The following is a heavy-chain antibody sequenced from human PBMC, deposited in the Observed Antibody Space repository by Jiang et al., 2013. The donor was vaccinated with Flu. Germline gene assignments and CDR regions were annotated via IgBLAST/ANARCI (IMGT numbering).Heavy chain of an antibody. D-gene: IGHD2-2*01. J-gene: IGHJ4*02. V-gene: IGHV1-2*06. CDR1: YTFTGYY. Sequence: YTFTGYYMHWVRQAPGQGLEWMGRINPNSGGTNYAQKFQGRVTMTRDTSISTAYMELSRLRSDDTAVYYCASEGGYQLPLDYWGQGTLVTVSS. CDR3: ASEGGYQLPLDY. CDR2: INPNSGGT.